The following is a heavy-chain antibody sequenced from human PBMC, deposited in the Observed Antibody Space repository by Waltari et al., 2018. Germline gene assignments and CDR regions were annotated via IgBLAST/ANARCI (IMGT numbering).Heavy chain of an antibody. CDR3: ARESGYCSGGSCYRDYYYYYMDV. D-gene: IGHD2-15*01. V-gene: IGHV3-48*04. J-gene: IGHJ6*03. Sequence: EVQLVESGGGLVQPGGSLRLSCAASGFTFSSYSMNWVRQAPGKGLEWVSYISSSSSTIYYADSVKGRFTISRDNAKNSLYLQMNSLRAEDTAVYYCARESGYCSGGSCYRDYYYYYMDVWGKGTTVTVSS. CDR1: GFTFSSYS. CDR2: ISSSSSTI.